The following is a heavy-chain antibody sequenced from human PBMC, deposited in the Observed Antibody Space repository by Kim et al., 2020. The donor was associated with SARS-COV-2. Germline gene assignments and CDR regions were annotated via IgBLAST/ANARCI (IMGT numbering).Heavy chain of an antibody. Sequence: ASVKVSCKASGYTFTSYDINWVRQATGQGLEWMGWMNPNSGNTGYAQKFQGRVTMTRNTSISTAYMELSSLRSEDTAVYYCAREVAVAGNYYYYYGMDVWGQGTTVTVSS. J-gene: IGHJ6*02. CDR3: AREVAVAGNYYYYYGMDV. D-gene: IGHD6-19*01. V-gene: IGHV1-8*01. CDR1: GYTFTSYD. CDR2: MNPNSGNT.